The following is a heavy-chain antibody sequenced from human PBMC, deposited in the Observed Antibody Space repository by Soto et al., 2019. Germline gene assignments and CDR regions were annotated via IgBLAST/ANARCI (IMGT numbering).Heavy chain of an antibody. CDR2: VFHTGNT. D-gene: IGHD4-17*01. CDR3: ARAQTYGDYGRYFDY. Sequence: SETLSLTCSVSGDSIRSYYWTWIRQPPGKGLQWIGYVFHTGNTNYNPSLKSRVTISEDASKNQVSLKLSSVTAADTAVYYCARAQTYGDYGRYFDYWGQGTLVTVSS. J-gene: IGHJ4*02. CDR1: GDSIRSYY. V-gene: IGHV4-59*12.